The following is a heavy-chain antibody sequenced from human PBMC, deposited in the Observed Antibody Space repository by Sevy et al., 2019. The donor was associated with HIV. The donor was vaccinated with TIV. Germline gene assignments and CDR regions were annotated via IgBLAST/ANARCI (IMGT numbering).Heavy chain of an antibody. CDR1: GGSVTSDSYY. Sequence: SETLSLTCTVSGGSVTSDSYYWTWIRQPPGKGLECLGYMFYTGSTNYNPSLMSRVTISVDTSKNQFSLKLSSVPAADTAVYYCARMGGLTDYGMDVWGQGTTVTVSS. D-gene: IGHD1-26*01. CDR2: MFYTGST. CDR3: ARMGGLTDYGMDV. V-gene: IGHV4-61*01. J-gene: IGHJ6*02.